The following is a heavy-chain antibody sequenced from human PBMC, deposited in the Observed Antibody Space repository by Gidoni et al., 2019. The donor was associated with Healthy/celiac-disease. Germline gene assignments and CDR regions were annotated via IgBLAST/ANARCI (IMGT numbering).Heavy chain of an antibody. CDR3: ARVYCSGGSCYLDY. J-gene: IGHJ4*02. CDR1: GFTFSSYG. Sequence: QVQLVESGGGVVQPGRSLRLSCAASGFTFSSYGMHWVRQAPGKGLEWVGVIWYDGSNKYYADSVKGRFTISRDNSKNTLYLQMNSLRAEDTAVYYCARVYCSGGSCYLDYWGQGTLVTVSS. D-gene: IGHD2-15*01. V-gene: IGHV3-33*01. CDR2: IWYDGSNK.